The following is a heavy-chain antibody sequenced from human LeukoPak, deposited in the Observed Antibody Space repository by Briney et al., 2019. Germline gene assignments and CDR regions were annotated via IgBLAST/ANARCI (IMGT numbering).Heavy chain of an antibody. CDR2: ISSSSSTI. J-gene: IGHJ5*02. CDR1: GFTFSSYS. V-gene: IGHV3-48*01. D-gene: IGHD2-15*01. CDR3: ARTPDIVVVVADWFDP. Sequence: GGSLRLSCAASGFTFSSYSMNWVRQAPGKGLEWVSYISSSSSTIYYADSVKGRFTISRDNAKNSLYLQINSLRAEDTAVYYCARTPDIVVVVADWFDPWGQGTLVTVSS.